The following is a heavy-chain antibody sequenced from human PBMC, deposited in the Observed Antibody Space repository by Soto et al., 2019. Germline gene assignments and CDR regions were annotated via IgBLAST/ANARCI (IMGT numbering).Heavy chain of an antibody. CDR2: IIPIFGTA. V-gene: IGHV1-69*13. Sequence: SVKVSCKASGGTFSSYAISWVRQAPGQGLEWMGGIIPIFGTANYAQKFQGRVTITADESTSTAYMELSSLRSEGTAVYYCERDTTVTTFASVDSDYGSDVWGQGTRVTVSS. CDR3: ERDTTVTTFASVDSDYGSDV. D-gene: IGHD4-4*01. J-gene: IGHJ6*02. CDR1: GGTFSSYA.